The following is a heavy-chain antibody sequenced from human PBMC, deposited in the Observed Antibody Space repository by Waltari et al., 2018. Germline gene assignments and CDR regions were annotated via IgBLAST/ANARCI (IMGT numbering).Heavy chain of an antibody. Sequence: EVQLVQSGAEVKKPGATVKISCKASGYTFTDYYMHWVQQAPGTGLEWMGRVDSEDGETIYAEKFQGRVTITPDTSTDTAYMELSSLRSEDTAGYYCATESLLSRDYVWGSYRYPFDYWGQGTLVTVSS. J-gene: IGHJ4*02. V-gene: IGHV1-69-2*01. CDR3: ATESLLSRDYVWGSYRYPFDY. D-gene: IGHD3-16*02. CDR1: GYTFTDYY. CDR2: VDSEDGET.